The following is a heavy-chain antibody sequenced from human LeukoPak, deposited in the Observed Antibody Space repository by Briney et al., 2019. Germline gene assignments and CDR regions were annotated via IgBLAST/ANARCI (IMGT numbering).Heavy chain of an antibody. CDR1: GFLLDRYA. J-gene: IGHJ4*02. V-gene: IGHV3-23*01. CDR2: MTGSGGST. CDR3: ATLLRVGATKGDFDY. D-gene: IGHD1-26*01. Sequence: PGGSLRLSCAASGFLLDRYATNWVRQAPGKGLEWVSCMTGSGGSTYHADSVKGRFTISRDNSKNTLYLQMNSLRAEDTAVYYCATLLRVGATKGDFDYWGQGTLVTVSS.